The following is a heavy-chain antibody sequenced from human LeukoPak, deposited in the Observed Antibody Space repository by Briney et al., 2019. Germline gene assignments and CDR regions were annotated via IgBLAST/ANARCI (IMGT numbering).Heavy chain of an antibody. CDR1: GGSISSSSYY. J-gene: IGHJ5*02. V-gene: IGHV4-39*02. Sequence: SETLSLTCTVSGGSISSSSYYWGWIRQPPGKGLEWIGSIYYSGSTYYKPSLKSRLTVSVDTSKNHFSLKLSSVTAADTAVYYCARNRYYYGSRNYGVPTWFDPWGQGTLVTVSS. CDR3: ARNRYYYGSRNYGVPTWFDP. CDR2: IYYSGST. D-gene: IGHD3-10*01.